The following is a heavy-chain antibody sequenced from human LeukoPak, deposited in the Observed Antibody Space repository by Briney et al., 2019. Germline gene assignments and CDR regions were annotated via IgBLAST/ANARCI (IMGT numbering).Heavy chain of an antibody. V-gene: IGHV5-51*01. CDR2: IYPGDSDT. CDR1: GSQFNAYW. CDR3: ARQERTMVRGVIISTFDY. J-gene: IGHJ4*02. D-gene: IGHD3-10*01. Sequence: GESLKISCKGSGSQFNAYWIGWVRQMPGKGLEWMGIIYPGDSDTRYSPSFQGQVTISADKSISTAYLQWSSLKASDTAMYYCARQERTMVRGVIISTFDYWGQGTLVTVSS.